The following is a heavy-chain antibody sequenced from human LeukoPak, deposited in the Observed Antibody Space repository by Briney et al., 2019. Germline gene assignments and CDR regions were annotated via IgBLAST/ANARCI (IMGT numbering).Heavy chain of an antibody. V-gene: IGHV5-51*01. CDR1: GYSFTSYW. Sequence: GESLKISCKGSGYSFTSYWIGWVRQMPGEGLEWMGIIYPGDSDTRYSPSFQGQVTISADKSISTAYLQWSSLKASDTAMYYCARITRQYSSGWYGFWYWGQGTLVTVSS. CDR3: ARITRQYSSGWYGFWY. D-gene: IGHD6-19*01. CDR2: IYPGDSDT. J-gene: IGHJ4*02.